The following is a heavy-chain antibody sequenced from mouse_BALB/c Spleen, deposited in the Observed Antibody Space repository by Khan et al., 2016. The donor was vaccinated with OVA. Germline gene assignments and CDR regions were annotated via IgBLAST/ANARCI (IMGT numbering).Heavy chain of an antibody. Sequence: QIQLQQSGAELARPGASVKMSCKASGYTFTNYTMHWVKQRPGQGLEWIGCINPSSGYTKYNQKFKDKATLTADKSSSTAYMQLNSLTSEDSAVYYCARTHERWGHGTTLTVSS. V-gene: IGHV1-4*01. CDR1: GYTFTNYT. J-gene: IGHJ2*01. CDR3: ARTHER. CDR2: INPSSGYT.